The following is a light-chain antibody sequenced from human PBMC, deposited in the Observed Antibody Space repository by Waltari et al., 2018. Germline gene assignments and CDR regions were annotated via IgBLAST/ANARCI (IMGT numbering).Light chain of an antibody. Sequence: EIVLTQSPATLSLSPGERATLSCRASQSASSYLAWYQQKPGQAPRLLIYDTSNRATGIPARFSGSGSGTDFTLTISSLEPEDFAVYYCQQRSNWPPLTFGGGTKVEIK. CDR2: DTS. CDR1: QSASSY. V-gene: IGKV3-11*01. CDR3: QQRSNWPPLT. J-gene: IGKJ4*01.